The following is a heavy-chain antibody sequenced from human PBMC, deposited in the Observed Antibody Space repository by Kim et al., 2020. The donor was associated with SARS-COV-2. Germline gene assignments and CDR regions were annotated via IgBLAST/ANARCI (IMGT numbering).Heavy chain of an antibody. D-gene: IGHD2-15*01. V-gene: IGHV4-34*01. CDR3: ARGRPIKNRRYCSGGSCPSSWFDP. CDR1: GGSVSGHY. CDR2: VNHSGST. Sequence: SQTLSLTCAVYGGSVSGHYWNWIRQPPGKGLEWIGEVNHSGSTTYNPSLKSRVTMSVDTSKNQFSLKLSSVTAADTAVYFCARGRPIKNRRYCSGGSCPSSWFDPWGQGTLVTVSS. J-gene: IGHJ5*02.